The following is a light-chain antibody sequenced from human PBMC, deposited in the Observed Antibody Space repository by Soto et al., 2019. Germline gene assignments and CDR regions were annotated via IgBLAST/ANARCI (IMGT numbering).Light chain of an antibody. V-gene: IGKV3-15*01. CDR1: QSISTE. CDR3: QQGHNWPLT. J-gene: IGKJ2*01. CDR2: SAS. Sequence: EIVMTQSPATLSVSPGERATLSCRASQSISTELAWYQQKPGQPPRLLIYSASTRATGVTARFTGSGSGSEFTLTNSGLQSEDFAVYYCQQGHNWPLTFGQGTRLEI.